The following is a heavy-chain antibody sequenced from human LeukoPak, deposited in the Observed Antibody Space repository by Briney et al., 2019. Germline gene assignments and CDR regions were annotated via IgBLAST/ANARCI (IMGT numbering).Heavy chain of an antibody. J-gene: IGHJ6*04. V-gene: IGHV3-7*01. CDR2: INQDGSEK. D-gene: IGHD3-10*02. Sequence: PGGSLRLSCAASGFTFSNYWMSWVRQAPGKGLEWVANINQDGSEKYYADAVKGRFTISRDNAEKSLYLQMNSLRAEDTAVYYCAELGITMIGGVWGKGTTVTISS. CDR3: AELGITMIGGV. CDR1: GFTFSNYW.